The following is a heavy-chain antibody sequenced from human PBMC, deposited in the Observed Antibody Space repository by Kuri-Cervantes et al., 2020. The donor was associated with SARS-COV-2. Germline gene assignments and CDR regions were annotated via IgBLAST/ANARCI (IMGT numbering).Heavy chain of an antibody. CDR1: GYTFTSYG. CDR2: ISAYNGNT. D-gene: IGHD2-2*01. CDR3: ARDPDIVVVPAHPYGMDV. V-gene: IGHV1-18*01. Sequence: ASLKVSCKASGYTFTSYGISWVRQAPGQGLEWMGWISAYNGNTNYAQKLQGRVTMTRDTSISTAYMELSRLRSDDTAVYYCARDPDIVVVPAHPYGMDVWGQGTTVTVSS. J-gene: IGHJ6*02.